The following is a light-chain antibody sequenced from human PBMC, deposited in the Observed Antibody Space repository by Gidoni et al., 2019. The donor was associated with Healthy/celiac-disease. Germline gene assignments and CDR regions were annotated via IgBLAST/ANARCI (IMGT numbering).Light chain of an antibody. J-gene: IGLJ1*01. Sequence: QSALTQPASVSRSPGQSITIPCTGTSSDVGSYKYVSWYQQHPGTAPKLMIYDVTNRPSGVSNRFSGSKSGNTASLTISGLQAEDEADYYCSSYSSTSTEVFGTGTKV. V-gene: IGLV2-14*03. CDR2: DVT. CDR1: SSDVGSYKY. CDR3: SSYSSTSTEV.